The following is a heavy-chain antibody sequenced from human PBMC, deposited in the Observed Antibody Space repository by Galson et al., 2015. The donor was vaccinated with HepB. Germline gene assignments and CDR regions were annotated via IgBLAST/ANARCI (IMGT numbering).Heavy chain of an antibody. D-gene: IGHD6-19*01. V-gene: IGHV3-21*01. J-gene: IGHJ4*02. CDR2: ISSSSSYI. CDR3: ARAHRYSSGWSQATDY. CDR1: GFTFSSYS. Sequence: SLRLSCAASGFTFSSYSMNWVRQAPGKGLEWVSSISSSSSYIYYADSVKGRFTISRDNAKNSLYLQMNSLRAEDTAVYYCARAHRYSSGWSQATDYWGQGTLVTVSS.